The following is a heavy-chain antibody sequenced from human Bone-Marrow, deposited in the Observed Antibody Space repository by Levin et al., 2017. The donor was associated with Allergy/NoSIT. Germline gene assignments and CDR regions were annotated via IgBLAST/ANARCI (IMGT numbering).Heavy chain of an antibody. Sequence: SQTLSLTCSVSGGPIRNYYWTWIRQPPGKGLEWIGHIYYSGSATSATYNPSLKSRVAISVSTSKTHFSLRLSSVTAADTAVYYCALSGGATLVDWGQGTLVTVSS. CDR2: IYYSGSATSA. V-gene: IGHV4-59*01. CDR1: GGPIRNYY. D-gene: IGHD1-26*01. J-gene: IGHJ4*02. CDR3: ALSGGATLVD.